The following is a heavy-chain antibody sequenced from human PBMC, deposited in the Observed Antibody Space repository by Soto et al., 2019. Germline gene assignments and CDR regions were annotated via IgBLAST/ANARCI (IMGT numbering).Heavy chain of an antibody. CDR1: GGSFSDYY. CDR3: ARGRRFLEWLSNWFDP. J-gene: IGHJ5*02. Sequence: QVQLQQWGAGLLKPSETLSLTCAVYGGSFSDYYWTWIRQPPGKGLEWIGENNHSGTANYNPSLKGRFTISVDTSKNQFCLKLGSVTAADTAVYYCARGRRFLEWLSNWFDPWGQGTLVTVSS. V-gene: IGHV4-34*01. CDR2: NNHSGTA. D-gene: IGHD3-3*01.